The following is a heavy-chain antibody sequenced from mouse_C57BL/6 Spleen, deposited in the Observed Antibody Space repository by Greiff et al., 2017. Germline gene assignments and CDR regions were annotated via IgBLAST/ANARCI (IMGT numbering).Heavy chain of an antibody. D-gene: IGHD2-13*01. Sequence: QVQLQQPGAELVKPGASVKLSCKASGYTFTSYWMQWVHQRPGQGLEWIGEIDPAGSYTNYNQKFKGKATLTVDTSSSTAYMHLSSLASEDSAVYDCARKGRGDVYFDYWGKGTTLTVSS. V-gene: IGHV1-50*01. J-gene: IGHJ2*01. CDR1: GYTFTSYW. CDR3: ARKGRGDVYFDY. CDR2: IDPAGSYT.